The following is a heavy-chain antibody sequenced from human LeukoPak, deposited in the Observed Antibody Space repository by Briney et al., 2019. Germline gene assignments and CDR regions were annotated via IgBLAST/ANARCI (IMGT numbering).Heavy chain of an antibody. CDR2: ISSSSSTI. CDR3: ARIGYCSSASCRHALDY. V-gene: IGHV3-48*01. CDR1: GFTFSSYS. Sequence: GGSLRLSCAASGFTFSSYSMNWVRQAPGKGLEWVSYISSSSSTIYYADSVKGRFTISRDNAKNSLYLQVNSLRAEDTAVYYCARIGYCSSASCRHALDYWGQGTLVT. J-gene: IGHJ4*02. D-gene: IGHD2-2*01.